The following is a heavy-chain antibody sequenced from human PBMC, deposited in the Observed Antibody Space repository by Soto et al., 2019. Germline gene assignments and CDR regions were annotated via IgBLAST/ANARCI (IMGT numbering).Heavy chain of an antibody. J-gene: IGHJ4*02. V-gene: IGHV1-69*01. D-gene: IGHD3-10*01. CDR2: IIPIFGTA. CDR1: GGTFSSYA. CDR3: AGYYYGSGSYPTPFDY. Sequence: QVQLVQSGAEVKKPGSSVKVSCKASGGTFSSYAISWVRQAPGQGLEWMGGIIPIFGTANYAQKFQGRVNITADESTSTAYMELSSLRSEDTAVYYCAGYYYGSGSYPTPFDYWGQGTLVTVSS.